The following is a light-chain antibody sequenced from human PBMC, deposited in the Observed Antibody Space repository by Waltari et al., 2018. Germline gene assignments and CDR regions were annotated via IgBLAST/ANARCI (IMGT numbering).Light chain of an antibody. Sequence: EILMTQSLATLSVSPGERATLSCRASQSISRNLAWYQQKPGQAPRLLIYGASTRATGIPARFSSSESGTEFTLTVSSLQSEDFAVYYCQQYNNWRTFGQGTKLEIK. CDR1: QSISRN. CDR3: QQYNNWRT. J-gene: IGKJ2*01. CDR2: GAS. V-gene: IGKV3-15*01.